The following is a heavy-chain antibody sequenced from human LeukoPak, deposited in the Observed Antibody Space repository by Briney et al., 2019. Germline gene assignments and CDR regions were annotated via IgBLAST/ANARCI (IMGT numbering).Heavy chain of an antibody. CDR1: GYTLTELS. J-gene: IGHJ4*02. Sequence: ASVKVSCKVSGYTLTELSMHWVRQAPGEGLEWMGGFDPEDGETIYAQKFQGRVTMTEDTSTDTAYMELSSLRSEDTAVYYCATDSPWVVFGGSSSWYYFDYWGQGTLVTVSS. CDR3: ATDSPWVVFGGSSSWYYFDY. CDR2: FDPEDGET. D-gene: IGHD6-13*01. V-gene: IGHV1-24*01.